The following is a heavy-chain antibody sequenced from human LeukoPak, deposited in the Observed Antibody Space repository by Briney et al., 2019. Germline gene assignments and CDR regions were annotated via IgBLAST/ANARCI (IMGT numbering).Heavy chain of an antibody. J-gene: IGHJ6*02. CDR1: GGTFSSYA. V-gene: IGHV1-69*13. CDR3: ARASRLVVVLAAMVAYGMDV. CDR2: IIPIFGTA. Sequence: SVKVSCKASGGTFSSYAISWVRQAPGQGLEWMGGIIPIFGTANYAQKFQGRVTITADESTSTAYMELSSLRSEDTAVYYCARASRLVVVLAAMVAYGMDVWGQGTTVTVSS. D-gene: IGHD2-2*01.